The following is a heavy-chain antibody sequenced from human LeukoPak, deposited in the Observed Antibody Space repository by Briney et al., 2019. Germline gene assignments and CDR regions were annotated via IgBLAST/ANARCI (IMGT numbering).Heavy chain of an antibody. J-gene: IGHJ6*02. CDR2: VNHSGST. V-gene: IGHV4-34*01. D-gene: IGHD5-12*01. Sequence: SETLSLTCAVYGGSFSGYYWSWIRQPPGKGLEWIGEVNHSGSTNYNPSLKSRVTISVDTSKNQFSLKLSSVTAADTAVYYCARGGTWLYYYYYGMDVWGQGTTVTVSS. CDR3: ARGGTWLYYYYYGMDV. CDR1: GGSFSGYY.